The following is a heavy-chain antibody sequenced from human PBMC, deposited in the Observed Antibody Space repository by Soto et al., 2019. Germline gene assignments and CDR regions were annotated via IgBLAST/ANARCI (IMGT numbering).Heavy chain of an antibody. V-gene: IGHV4-59*08. D-gene: IGHD1-1*01. J-gene: IGHJ4*02. Sequence: QVQLQESGPGLVKPSETLSLTCTVSGGSISSYYWSWIRQPPGKGLEWIGYIYYSGSTNYNPSLNSRVTRSVDTSKNQFSLKLSPVTAADTAVYSCARRYGYSFDYWGQGTLVTVSS. CDR1: GGSISSYY. CDR2: IYYSGST. CDR3: ARRYGYSFDY.